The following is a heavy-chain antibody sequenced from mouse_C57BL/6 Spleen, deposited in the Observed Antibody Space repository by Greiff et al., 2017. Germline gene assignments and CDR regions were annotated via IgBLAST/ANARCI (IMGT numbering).Heavy chain of an antibody. CDR2: IYPGDGDT. Sequence: QVQLQQSGPELVKPGASVKISCKASGYAFSSSWMNWVKQRPGKGLEWIGRIYPGDGDTNYNGKFKGKATLTADKSSSTAYMQLCSLTSEDSAVYFCAREDSNYSFAYWGQGTLVTVSA. J-gene: IGHJ3*01. CDR3: AREDSNYSFAY. V-gene: IGHV1-82*01. D-gene: IGHD2-5*01. CDR1: GYAFSSSW.